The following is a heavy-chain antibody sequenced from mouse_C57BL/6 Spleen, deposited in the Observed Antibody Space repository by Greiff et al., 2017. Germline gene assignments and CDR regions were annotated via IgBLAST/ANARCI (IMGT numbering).Heavy chain of an antibody. D-gene: IGHD1-1*01. Sequence: QVQLQQPGAELVKPGASVKLSCKASGYTFTSYWMQWVKQRPGQGLEWIGEIDPSDSYTNYNQKFKGKATLTVDTSSSTAYMQLSSLTSEDSAVYYCARGGVITTVVGHWYFDVWGTGTTVTVSS. J-gene: IGHJ1*03. V-gene: IGHV1-50*01. CDR2: IDPSDSYT. CDR3: ARGGVITTVVGHWYFDV. CDR1: GYTFTSYW.